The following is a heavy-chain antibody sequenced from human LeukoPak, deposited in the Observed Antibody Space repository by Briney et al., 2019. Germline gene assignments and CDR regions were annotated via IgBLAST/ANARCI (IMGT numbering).Heavy chain of an antibody. D-gene: IGHD5-24*01. CDR1: GFTFSSYS. J-gene: IGHJ4*02. Sequence: GGSLRLSCAASGFTFSSYSMSWVRQAPGKGLEWVSAISGSGGSTYYADSVKGRFTISRDNSKNTLYLQMNSLRAEDTAVYYCAKGEMATNHFDYWGQGTLVTVSS. V-gene: IGHV3-23*01. CDR3: AKGEMATNHFDY. CDR2: ISGSGGST.